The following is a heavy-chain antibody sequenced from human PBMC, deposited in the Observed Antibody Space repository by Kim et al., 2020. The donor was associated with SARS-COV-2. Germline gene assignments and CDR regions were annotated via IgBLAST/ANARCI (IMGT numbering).Heavy chain of an antibody. CDR2: VYNSGTT. CDR1: GGSMSSYY. Sequence: SETLSLTCTVSGGSMSSYYWSWIRQPPGKVLEWIGYVYNSGTTNYNPSLKSRVTISVDTSKDQFSLNLTSVTAADTAAYYCARGTYYYDSSGYYMYYFD. J-gene: IGHJ4*01. CDR3: ARGTYYYDSSGYYMYYFD. V-gene: IGHV4-59*01. D-gene: IGHD3-22*01.